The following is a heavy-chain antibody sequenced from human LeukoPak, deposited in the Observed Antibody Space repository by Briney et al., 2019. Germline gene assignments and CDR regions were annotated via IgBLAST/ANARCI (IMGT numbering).Heavy chain of an antibody. CDR1: GFTFSSYS. CDR2: ISSSSTYI. V-gene: IGHV3-21*01. D-gene: IGHD3-22*01. Sequence: GRSLRLSCAASGFTFSSYSMNWVRQAPGKGLEWVSSISSSSTYINYADSMKGRFTISRDNAKNSLYLQMNSLRAEDTAVYYCARSPYYHDSSGYYLVYWGQGTLVTVSS. J-gene: IGHJ4*02. CDR3: ARSPYYHDSSGYYLVY.